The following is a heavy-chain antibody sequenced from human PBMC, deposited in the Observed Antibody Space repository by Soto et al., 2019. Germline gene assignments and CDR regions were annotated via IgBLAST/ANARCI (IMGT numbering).Heavy chain of an antibody. D-gene: IGHD3-10*01. CDR1: GFTLSGSD. CDR2: IRTKSNNFAT. J-gene: IGHJ6*02. CDR3: SRHQEGRSMVFYGMDV. V-gene: IGHV3-73*01. Sequence: GSLRLSCAASGFTLSGSDIHWVRQASGKGLEWVGRIRTKSNNFATSYAESVRGRFTISRDDSDNTASLQMSSLKTEDTAIYYCSRHQEGRSMVFYGMDVWGQGTTVTVS.